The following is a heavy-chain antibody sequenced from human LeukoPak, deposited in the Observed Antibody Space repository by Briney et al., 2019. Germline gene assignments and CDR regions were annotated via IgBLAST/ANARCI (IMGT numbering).Heavy chain of an antibody. Sequence: SETLSLTCTVSGYSTSSGYYWGWIRQPPGKGLEWIGSIYHSGSTYYNPSLKSRVTISVDTSKNQFSLKLSSVTAADTAVYYCAKDASYGSGSHDYWGQGTLVTVSS. V-gene: IGHV4-38-2*02. CDR3: AKDASYGSGSHDY. CDR1: GYSTSSGYY. CDR2: IYHSGST. J-gene: IGHJ4*02. D-gene: IGHD3-10*01.